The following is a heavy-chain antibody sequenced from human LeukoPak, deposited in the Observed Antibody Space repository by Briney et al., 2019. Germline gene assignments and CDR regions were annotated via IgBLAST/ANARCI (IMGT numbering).Heavy chain of an antibody. CDR3: AKDRSSGSNGGLVRFDP. CDR1: GFSFSFYT. V-gene: IGHV3-21*01. J-gene: IGHJ5*02. CDR2: ISSSSSYI. Sequence: GSLRLSCAASGFSFSFYTMNWVRQAPGKGLEWVSSISSSSSYIYYADSVKGRFTISRDNAENSLYLQMNSLRAEDTAVYYCAKDRSSGSNGGLVRFDPWGQGTLVTVSS. D-gene: IGHD1-26*01.